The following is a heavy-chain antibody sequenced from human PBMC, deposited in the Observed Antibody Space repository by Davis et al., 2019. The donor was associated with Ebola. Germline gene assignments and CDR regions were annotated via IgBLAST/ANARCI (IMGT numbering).Heavy chain of an antibody. D-gene: IGHD3-3*01. V-gene: IGHV3-74*01. CDR2: IDYDATGR. CDR3: AKDGFTVFGVSADVDN. CDR1: GFSFNSYW. J-gene: IGHJ4*02. Sequence: PGGSLRLSCTVSGFSFNSYWMHCVRQQPGKGLVWVSRIDYDATGRTYADSVRGRFTISRDYSKNTVSLQMNSLRAEDTAIYYCAKDGFTVFGVSADVDNWGQGTLVTVAS.